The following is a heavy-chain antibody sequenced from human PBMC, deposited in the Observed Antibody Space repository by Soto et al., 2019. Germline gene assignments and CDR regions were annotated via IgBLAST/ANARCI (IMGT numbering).Heavy chain of an antibody. CDR2: IRNKANRYTT. J-gene: IGHJ5*02. CDR3: ARVGSSGKVYLS. Sequence: EVQLVESGGGLVQPGGSLRLSCAASGFTFSDHYMDWVRQAPEKGLEWVGRIRNKANRYTTEYAASVKGRFTISRDDSKTSLYLQMSSLKTEDTAVYYCARVGSSGKVYLSWGQGTLVSVSS. V-gene: IGHV3-72*01. D-gene: IGHD3-10*01. CDR1: GFTFSDHY.